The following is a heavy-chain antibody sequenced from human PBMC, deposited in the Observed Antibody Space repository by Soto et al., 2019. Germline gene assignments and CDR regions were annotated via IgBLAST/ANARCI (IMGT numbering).Heavy chain of an antibody. D-gene: IGHD4-17*01. V-gene: IGHV3-30*18. J-gene: IGHJ4*02. CDR2: ISYDGSNK. CDR3: AKAQPYHATVTTATRY. Sequence: QVQLVESGGGVVQPGRSLRLSCAASGFTFSSYGMHWVRQAPGKGLEWVAVISYDGSNKYYADSVKGRFTISRDNSKNTLYPQMNGLGAEDTAVYYCAKAQPYHATVTTATRYWGPGPRVTFSS. CDR1: GFTFSSYG.